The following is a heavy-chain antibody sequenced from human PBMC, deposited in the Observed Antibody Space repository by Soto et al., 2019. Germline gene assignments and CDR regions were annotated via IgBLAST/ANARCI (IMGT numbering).Heavy chain of an antibody. CDR1: GFTFSSYG. D-gene: IGHD3-3*01. CDR3: ALSTRARDFWSGPYYYMDV. CDR2: IWYDGSNK. Sequence: GGSLRLSCAASGFTFSSYGMHWVRQAPGKGLEWVAVIWYDGSNKYYADSVKGRFTISRDNSKNTLYLQMNSLRAEDTAVYYCALSTRARDFWSGPYYYMDVWGKGTTVTVSS. J-gene: IGHJ6*03. V-gene: IGHV3-33*01.